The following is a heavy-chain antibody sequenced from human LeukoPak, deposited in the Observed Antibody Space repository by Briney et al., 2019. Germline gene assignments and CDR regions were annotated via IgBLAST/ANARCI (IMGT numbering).Heavy chain of an antibody. V-gene: IGHV3-23*01. CDR1: GFTFSSYA. J-gene: IGHJ4*02. D-gene: IGHD2-2*01. Sequence: PGGSLRLSCAASGFTFSSYAMSWVRQAPGKGLEWVSAISGSGGSTYYADSVKGRFTISRDNSKNTLYLQMNSLRAEDTAVYYCAKDFVSRRVLIVVVPAAIWVSDYWGQGTLVTVSS. CDR3: AKDFVSRRVLIVVVPAAIWVSDY. CDR2: ISGSGGST.